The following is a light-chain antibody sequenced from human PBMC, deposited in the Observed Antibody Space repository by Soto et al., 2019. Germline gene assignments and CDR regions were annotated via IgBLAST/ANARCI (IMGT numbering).Light chain of an antibody. V-gene: IGKV3-11*01. CDR1: QSVSSY. CDR3: QQRSNWRGLT. CDR2: DAS. Sequence: EIVLTQSPATLSLSPGERATLSCRASQSVSSYLAWYQQKPGQAPRLLIYDASNRATGIPARFSGSGSGTDFCLNISSLEPEDFAVYYCQQRSNWRGLTFGGGTKVEIK. J-gene: IGKJ4*02.